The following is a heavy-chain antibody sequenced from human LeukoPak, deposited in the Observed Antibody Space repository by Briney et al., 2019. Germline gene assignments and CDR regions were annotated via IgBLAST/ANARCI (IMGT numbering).Heavy chain of an antibody. D-gene: IGHD6-25*01. CDR3: ARGSVAAADY. V-gene: IGHV4-34*01. Sequence: SETLSLTCAVYGXSFSGSYWSWIRQPPGKGLEWIGEINHSGSTNYNPSLKSRVTISVDTSKNQFSLKLSSVTAAHTAVYYCARGSVAAADYWGQGTLVTVSS. CDR2: INHSGST. J-gene: IGHJ4*02. CDR1: GXSFSGSY.